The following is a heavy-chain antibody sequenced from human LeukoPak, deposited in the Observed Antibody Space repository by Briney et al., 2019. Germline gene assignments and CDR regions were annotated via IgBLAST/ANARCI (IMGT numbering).Heavy chain of an antibody. CDR2: IYPGDSDT. Sequence: GESLKISCKASGYTFTGDWIGWVRQMPGKGLEWMGIIYPGDSDTRYSPSFQGQVTISADKSISTAYLQWSSLKASDTAMYYCARRIGLYAFDIWGQGTMVTVSS. V-gene: IGHV5-51*01. CDR1: GYTFTGDW. CDR3: ARRIGLYAFDI. D-gene: IGHD2-15*01. J-gene: IGHJ3*02.